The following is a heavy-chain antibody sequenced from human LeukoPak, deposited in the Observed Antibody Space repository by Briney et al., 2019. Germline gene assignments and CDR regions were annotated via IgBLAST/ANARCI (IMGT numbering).Heavy chain of an antibody. CDR2: ISYDGRNK. V-gene: IGHV3-30*18. CDR1: GFTFSSYV. Sequence: GRSLRLSCAASGFTFSSYVMHWVRHAPGKGLEWVSLISYDGRNKYYADSVKGRFTISRDNSKNTLSLQMNSLRAEDTAVYYCAKDRDLNFDYWGQGTLVTVSS. CDR3: AKDRDLNFDY. J-gene: IGHJ4*02. D-gene: IGHD3-10*01.